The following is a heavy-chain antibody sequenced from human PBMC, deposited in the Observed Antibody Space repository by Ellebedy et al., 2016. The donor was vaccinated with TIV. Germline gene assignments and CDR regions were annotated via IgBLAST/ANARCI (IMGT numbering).Heavy chain of an antibody. D-gene: IGHD5-18*01. Sequence: GGSLRLSXAASGFTFSSYWMSWVRQAPGKGLEWVANIKQDGSEKYYVDSVKGRFTISRDNAKNSLYLQMNSLRAEDTAVYYCAHHHRGYSYGYGYWGQGTLVTVSS. CDR2: IKQDGSEK. CDR3: AHHHRGYSYGYGY. J-gene: IGHJ4*02. V-gene: IGHV3-7*01. CDR1: GFTFSSYW.